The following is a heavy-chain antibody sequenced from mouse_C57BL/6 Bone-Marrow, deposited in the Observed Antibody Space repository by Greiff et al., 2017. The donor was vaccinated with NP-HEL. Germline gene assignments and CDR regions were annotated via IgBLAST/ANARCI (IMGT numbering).Heavy chain of an antibody. V-gene: IGHV12-3*01. J-gene: IGHJ1*03. D-gene: IGHD2-3*01. Sequence: KLEESGPGLVKPSQSLFLTCSITGFPITSGYYWFWIRQSPGKPLEWMGYITHSGETFYNPSLQSPIPITIETSKNQFFLQLNSVTTEDTAMYYCAGDYDGYWYFDVWGTGTTVTVTS. CDR3: AGDYDGYWYFDV. CDR1: GFPITSGYY. CDR2: ITHSGET.